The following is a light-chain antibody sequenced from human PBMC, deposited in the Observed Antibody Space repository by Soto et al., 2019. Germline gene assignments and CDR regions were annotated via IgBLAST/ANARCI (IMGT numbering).Light chain of an antibody. J-gene: IGLJ3*02. CDR1: SSDVGAYDY. V-gene: IGLV2-14*01. CDR3: SSFTTSNTWV. CDR2: EVS. Sequence: QSALTQPASVSASPGQSITISCTGTSSDVGAYDYVSWYQQHPGKAPKFMLYEVSNRPSGLSDRFSGSKSGNTASLTISGLQAEDEADYYCSSFTTSNTWVFGGGTQLTVL.